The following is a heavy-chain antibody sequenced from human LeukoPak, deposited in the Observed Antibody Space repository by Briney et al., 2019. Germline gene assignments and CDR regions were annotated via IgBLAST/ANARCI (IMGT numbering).Heavy chain of an antibody. CDR1: GVTVITNY. V-gene: IGHV3-11*04. D-gene: IGHD2-8*01. Sequence: GGSLRLSCAASGVTVITNYMSWVRQAPGKGLEWVSYISSSGSTIYYADSVKGRFTISRDNAKNSLYLQMNSLRAEDTAVYYCAKDRCSNGIGCLYYYMDVWGKGTTVTTSS. CDR3: AKDRCSNGIGCLYYYMDV. CDR2: ISSSGSTI. J-gene: IGHJ6*03.